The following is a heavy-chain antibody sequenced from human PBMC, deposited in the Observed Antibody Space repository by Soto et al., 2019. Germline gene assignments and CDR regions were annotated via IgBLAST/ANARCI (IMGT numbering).Heavy chain of an antibody. J-gene: IGHJ4*02. CDR3: KAVAFLGFDYFDY. D-gene: IGHD6-19*01. V-gene: IGHV3-23*01. Sequence: EVQLLESGGGLVQPGGSLRLSCAASGFTFSSYAMSWVRQAPGKGLEWVSAISGSGGSTYYADSVKGRFTISRDNSKNTLYLQMNSLRAEDTAVSYCKAVAFLGFDYFDYWGQGTLVTVSS. CDR1: GFTFSSYA. CDR2: ISGSGGST.